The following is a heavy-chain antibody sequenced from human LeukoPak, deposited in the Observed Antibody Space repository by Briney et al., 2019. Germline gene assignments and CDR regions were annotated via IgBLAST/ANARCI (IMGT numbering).Heavy chain of an antibody. CDR1: GGSISSYY. D-gene: IGHD2-15*01. J-gene: IGHJ4*02. Sequence: SETLSLTRTVSGGSISSYYWSWIRQPPGKGLEWIGYIYYSGSTNYNPSLKSRVTISVDRSKNQFSLKLSSVTAADTAVYYCARRGGRGYFDYWGQGTLVTVSS. CDR3: ARRGGRGYFDY. V-gene: IGHV4-59*12. CDR2: IYYSGST.